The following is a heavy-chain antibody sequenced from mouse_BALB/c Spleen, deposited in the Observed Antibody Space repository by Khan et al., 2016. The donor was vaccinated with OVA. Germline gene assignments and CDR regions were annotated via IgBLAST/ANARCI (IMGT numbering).Heavy chain of an antibody. CDR2: IAPAKGNT. J-gene: IGHJ1*01. D-gene: IGHD2-3*01. V-gene: IGHV14-3*02. CDR3: ARPSYDPRDFEV. Sequence: VQLKQSGAELVKPGPSVKLSCTASGFKFKDTYLHWVNQRPEKGLEWIGGIAPAKGNTHYDPKFQGKPIITENTSSNTSYLQLNSLTSEDTAVYYCARPSYDPRDFEVWGAGTTVTVSS. CDR1: GFKFKDTY.